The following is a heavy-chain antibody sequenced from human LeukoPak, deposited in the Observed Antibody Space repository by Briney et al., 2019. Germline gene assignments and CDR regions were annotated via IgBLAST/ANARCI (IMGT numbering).Heavy chain of an antibody. D-gene: IGHD3-10*01. Sequence: GGSVTLFCAPSGFTLRSYAKHGAPDAPGKALEWVAVISYERSNKYYADSVKGRFTISRDNSKNPLYMQMNSLRAEDTAVYYCGRGVAPGVLLWFGAETYGMDVWGKGSTVTVSS. CDR3: GRGVAPGVLLWFGAETYGMDV. V-gene: IGHV3-30*04. CDR2: ISYERSNK. J-gene: IGHJ6*04. CDR1: GFTLRSYA.